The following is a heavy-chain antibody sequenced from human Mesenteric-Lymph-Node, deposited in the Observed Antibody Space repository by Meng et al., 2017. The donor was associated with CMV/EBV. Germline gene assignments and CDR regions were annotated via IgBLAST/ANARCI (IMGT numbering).Heavy chain of an antibody. D-gene: IGHD6-13*01. V-gene: IGHV3-48*03. J-gene: IGHJ6*02. CDR3: ARVIAAAGTYYYYGMDV. CDR1: GFTFSSYE. CDR2: ISSSGSTI. Sequence: GGSLRLSCAASGFTFSSYEMNWVRQAPGKGLEWVSYISSSGSTIYYADSVKGRFTISRDNAKNSLYLQMNSLRAEDTAVYYCARVIAAAGTYYYYGMDVWGQGTTVTVSS.